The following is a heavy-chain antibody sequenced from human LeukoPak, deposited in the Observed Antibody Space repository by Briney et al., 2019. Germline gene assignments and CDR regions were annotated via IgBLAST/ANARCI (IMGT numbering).Heavy chain of an antibody. D-gene: IGHD4-17*01. CDR3: ARNGDYGGNWFDP. Sequence: QSGGSLRLSCAASGFTFSSYEMNWVRQAPGKGLEWVSYISSSGSTIFYADSVKGRFTISRDNGKNSLYLQMHNLRVEDTAVYYCARNGDYGGNWFDPWGQGTLVTVSS. V-gene: IGHV3-48*03. CDR2: ISSSGSTI. CDR1: GFTFSSYE. J-gene: IGHJ5*02.